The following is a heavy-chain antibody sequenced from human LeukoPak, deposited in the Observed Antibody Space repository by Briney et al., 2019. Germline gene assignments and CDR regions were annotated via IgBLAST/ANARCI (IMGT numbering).Heavy chain of an antibody. CDR3: ATDDYDSAVYSY. CDR2: IYTSGST. V-gene: IGHV4-4*07. J-gene: IGHJ4*02. Sequence: SETLSLTCTVSGGSIRSSYWSWFRQPAGKGLEWIGRIYTSGSTNYNPSLKSRVPMSLDTSKNHFSLNLRSVTAADTAVYFCATDDYDSAVYSYWGQGTLVTVSS. CDR1: GGSIRSSY. D-gene: IGHD3-22*01.